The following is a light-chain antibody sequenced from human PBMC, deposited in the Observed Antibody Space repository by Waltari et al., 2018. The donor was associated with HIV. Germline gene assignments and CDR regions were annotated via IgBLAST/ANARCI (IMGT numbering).Light chain of an antibody. J-gene: IGKJ3*01. Sequence: EIVLTQSPGTLSLSPGERATLSFRASQSLSNTYLAWYQQKPGQAPRLLIYGASTRATGIPDRCSGSGSGTDFTLTISRLEPEDFAVYYCQQYGNSITFGPGTKVDIK. CDR2: GAS. CDR3: QQYGNSIT. V-gene: IGKV3-20*01. CDR1: QSLSNTY.